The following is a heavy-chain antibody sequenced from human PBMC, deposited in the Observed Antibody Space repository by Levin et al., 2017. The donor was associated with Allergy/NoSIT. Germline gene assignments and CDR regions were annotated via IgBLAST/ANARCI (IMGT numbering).Heavy chain of an antibody. CDR2: VNSDGIGT. Sequence: GGSLRLSCAASGFTFRSYWMHWVRQAPGKGLVWVSRVNSDGIGTAYADSVKGRLTISRDNAKDTLYLQINSLRPEDTAVYYCARAYSGYDLDYWGQGTLVTVSS. J-gene: IGHJ4*02. CDR3: ARAYSGYDLDY. V-gene: IGHV3-74*01. D-gene: IGHD5-12*01. CDR1: GFTFRSYW.